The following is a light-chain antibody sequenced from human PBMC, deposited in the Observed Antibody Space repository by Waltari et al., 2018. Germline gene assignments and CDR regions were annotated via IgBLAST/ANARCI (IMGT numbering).Light chain of an antibody. CDR1: QSVLYNSNDKNY. CDR3: QQYYSRRT. J-gene: IGKJ1*01. V-gene: IGKV4-1*01. CDR2: WAS. Sequence: DIVMTQSPEFLAVSLGERATINCKSSQSVLYNSNDKNYLAWYQQKPGQPPKLLIYWASTRQSGVPDRLSGSGSGTDFTLTINSLQAEDVAVYYCQQYYSRRTFGRGTRVEIK.